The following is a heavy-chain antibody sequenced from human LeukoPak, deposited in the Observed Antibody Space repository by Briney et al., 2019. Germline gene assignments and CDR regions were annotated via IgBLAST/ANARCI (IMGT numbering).Heavy chain of an antibody. D-gene: IGHD3-3*01. CDR2: INSDGSST. J-gene: IGHJ4*02. CDR3: ARGGYTNFGVEDFDY. Sequence: GGSLRLSCAASGFTFSSYWMHWVRQSPGKGLVWVSRINSDGSSTSYADSVKGRFTISRDNAKNTLYLQMNSLRAEDTAVYYCARGGYTNFGVEDFDYWGQGTLVTVSS. V-gene: IGHV3-74*01. CDR1: GFTFSSYW.